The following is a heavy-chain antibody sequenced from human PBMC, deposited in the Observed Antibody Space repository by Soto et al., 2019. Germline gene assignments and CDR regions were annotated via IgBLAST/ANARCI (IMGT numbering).Heavy chain of an antibody. V-gene: IGHV4-59*01. CDR1: GGSISSYY. CDR2: IYYSGST. J-gene: IGHJ6*02. D-gene: IGHD5-18*01. Sequence: PSETLSLTCTVSGGSISSYYWSWIRQPPGKGLEWIGYIYYSGSTNYNPSLKRRVTISVDTSKNQFSLKLSSVTAADTAVYYCAREKGTAMGPLGMDVWGQGTTVTVSS. CDR3: AREKGTAMGPLGMDV.